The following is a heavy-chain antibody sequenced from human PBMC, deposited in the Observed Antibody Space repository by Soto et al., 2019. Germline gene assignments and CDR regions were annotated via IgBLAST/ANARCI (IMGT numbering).Heavy chain of an antibody. Sequence: RGALRLSCEASGFLFITSTLNWFRRSPGKCLEWVAEISSRGTDIYYADSVKGRFTISRDNSKNTLYLLLDRVKSDDTAVYFCATLGRADYPPLAAWGQGTLVTVSS. CDR1: GFLFITST. V-gene: IGHV3-30*14. CDR3: ATLGRADYPPLAA. CDR2: ISSRGTDI. D-gene: IGHD4-17*01. J-gene: IGHJ5*02.